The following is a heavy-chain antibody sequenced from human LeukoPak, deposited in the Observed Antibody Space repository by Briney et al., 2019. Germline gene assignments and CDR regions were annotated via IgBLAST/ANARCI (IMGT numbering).Heavy chain of an antibody. Sequence: GSLSLTCAVYGGSFSGYYWSWIRQPPGKGLEWIGEINHSGSTNYNPSLKSRVTISVDTSKNQFSLKLSSVTAADTAVYYCARGYYDSSGYYYFDYWGQGTLVTVSS. CDR1: GGSFSGYY. J-gene: IGHJ4*02. D-gene: IGHD3-22*01. V-gene: IGHV4-34*01. CDR2: INHSGST. CDR3: ARGYYDSSGYYYFDY.